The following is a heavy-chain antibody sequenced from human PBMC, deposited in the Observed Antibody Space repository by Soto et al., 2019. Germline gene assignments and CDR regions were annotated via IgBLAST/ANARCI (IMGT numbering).Heavy chain of an antibody. CDR2: ISSSVVYT. Sequence: EVNLVESGGGLVKPGESLRLSCAASGFAFSDYSMNWVRQTPGKGLEWVASISSSVVYTYYSDSVKGRFTISRDNAENSLYLQMSSLRADDTAMYFCATRYCTTTNCFAFDDWGQGTLVTVSS. V-gene: IGHV3-21*01. J-gene: IGHJ3*01. CDR3: ATRYCTTTNCFAFDD. CDR1: GFAFSDYS. D-gene: IGHD2-2*01.